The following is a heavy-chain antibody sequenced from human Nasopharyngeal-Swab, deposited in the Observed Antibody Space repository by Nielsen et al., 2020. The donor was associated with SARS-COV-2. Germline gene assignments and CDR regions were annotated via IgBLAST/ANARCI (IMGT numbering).Heavy chain of an antibody. CDR3: ARGRWGGSYCDY. CDR1: GGSFSGYY. CDR2: INHSGST. Sequence: SETLSLTCAVYGGSFSGYYWSWIRQPPGKGLEWIGEINHSGSTNYSPSLKSRVTISVDTSKNQFSLKLSSVTAADTAVYYCARGRWGGSYCDYWGQGTLVTVSS. J-gene: IGHJ4*02. D-gene: IGHD1-26*01. V-gene: IGHV4-34*01.